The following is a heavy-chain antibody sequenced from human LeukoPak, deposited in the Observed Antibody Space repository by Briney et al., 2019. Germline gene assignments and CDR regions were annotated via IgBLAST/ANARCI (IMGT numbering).Heavy chain of an antibody. J-gene: IGHJ4*02. CDR1: GFTFSSYS. Sequence: GGSLRLSCAASGFTFSSYSMNWVRQAPGRGLEWVSSISSSSSYIYYADSVKGRFTISRDNAKSSLYLQMNSLRAEDTAVYYCARDRSGPPGGVITFWGQGTLVTVSS. CDR2: ISSSSSYI. V-gene: IGHV3-21*01. CDR3: ARDRSGPPGGVITF. D-gene: IGHD3-3*01.